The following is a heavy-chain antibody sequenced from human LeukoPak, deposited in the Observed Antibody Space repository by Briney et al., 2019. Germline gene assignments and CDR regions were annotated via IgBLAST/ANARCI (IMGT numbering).Heavy chain of an antibody. J-gene: IGHJ6*03. V-gene: IGHV1-69*13. CDR2: IIPIFGTA. CDR1: GGTFSSYA. CDR3: ARGSGDGSYYYYYMDV. D-gene: IGHD3-10*01. Sequence: GASVKVSCKASGGTFSSYAISWVRQAPGQGLEWMGGIIPIFGTANYAQKFQGRVTITADESTSTAYMELSSLRSEDTAVYYCARGSGDGSYYYYYMDVWGKGTTVTISS.